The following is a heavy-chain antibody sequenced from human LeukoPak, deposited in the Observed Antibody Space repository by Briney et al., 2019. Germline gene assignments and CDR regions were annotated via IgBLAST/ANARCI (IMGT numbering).Heavy chain of an antibody. CDR3: ARKLLEEQWLAFYYYMDV. D-gene: IGHD6-19*01. Sequence: SETLSLTWTVSGGSISSSSYYWGWIRQPPGKGLEWIGSIYYSGSTYYNPSLKSRVTISVDTSKNQFSLKLSSVTAADTAVYYCARKLLEEQWLAFYYYMDVWGKGTTVTVSS. CDR1: GGSISSSSYY. V-gene: IGHV4-39*01. J-gene: IGHJ6*03. CDR2: IYYSGST.